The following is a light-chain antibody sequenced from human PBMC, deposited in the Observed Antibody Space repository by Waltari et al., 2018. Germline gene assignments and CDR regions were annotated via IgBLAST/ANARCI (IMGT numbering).Light chain of an antibody. J-gene: IGLJ3*02. V-gene: IGLV2-23*02. CDR2: AVS. CDR3: CSYAGSTTRWV. Sequence: QSVLTQPASVSGSHGKSITFSCTGHRSDVWSYTLFYWYQQHPGKAPKCIIYAVSKRPSGASVRFSGSKSGNTASLTISWLQAEDEADYYCCSYAGSTTRWVFGGGTKLTVL. CDR1: RSDVWSYTL.